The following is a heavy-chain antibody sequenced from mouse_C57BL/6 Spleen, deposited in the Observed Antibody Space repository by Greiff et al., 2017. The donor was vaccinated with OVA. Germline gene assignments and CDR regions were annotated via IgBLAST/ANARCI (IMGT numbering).Heavy chain of an antibody. D-gene: IGHD2-3*01. V-gene: IGHV1-26*01. CDR1: GYTFTDYY. J-gene: IGHJ4*01. CDR2: INPNNGGT. CDR3: ARLSDGYYVGTMDY. Sequence: EVQLQQSGPELVKPGASVKISCKASGYTFTDYYMNWVKQSHGKSLEWIGDINPNNGGTSYNQKFKGKATLTVAKSSSTAYMELRSLTSEDSAVYYGARLSDGYYVGTMDYWGQGTSVTVSS.